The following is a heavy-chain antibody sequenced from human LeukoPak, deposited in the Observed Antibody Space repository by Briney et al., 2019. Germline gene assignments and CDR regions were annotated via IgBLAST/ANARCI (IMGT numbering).Heavy chain of an antibody. CDR1: GGTFSSYA. V-gene: IGHV1-69*13. Sequence: SVKVSCKASGGTFSSYAISWVRQAPGQGLEWMGGIIPILGTANYAQKFQGRVTITADESTSTAYMELSSLRSEDTAVYYCARVSGYYDSDAFDIWGQGTMVTVSS. CDR2: IIPILGTA. J-gene: IGHJ3*02. D-gene: IGHD3-22*01. CDR3: ARVSGYYDSDAFDI.